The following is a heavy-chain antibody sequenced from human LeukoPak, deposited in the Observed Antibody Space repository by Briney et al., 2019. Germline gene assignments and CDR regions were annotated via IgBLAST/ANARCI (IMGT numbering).Heavy chain of an antibody. CDR2: ISYEGSNQ. J-gene: IGHJ4*02. V-gene: IGHV3-30-3*01. CDR1: GFTFSSYA. CDR3: ARGGVGGKIDY. Sequence: GGYLRLSCAVSGFTFSSYAMHWVRQAPGKGLEWVAMISYEGSNQHYADSVKGRFTLSRDNFKNTLHLQMNGLRAEDTAVYYCARGGVGGKIDYWGQGTLVIVSS. D-gene: IGHD1-26*01.